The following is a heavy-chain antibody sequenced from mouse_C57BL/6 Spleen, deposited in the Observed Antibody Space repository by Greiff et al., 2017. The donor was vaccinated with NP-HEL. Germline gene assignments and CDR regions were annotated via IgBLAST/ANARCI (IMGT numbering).Heavy chain of an antibody. V-gene: IGHV1-19*01. Sequence: EVQLQQSGPVLVKPGVSVKMSCKASGYTFTDYYMNWVKQSHGKSLEWIGVINPYNGGTSYNQKFKGKATLTVDKSSSTAYMELNSLTSEDSAVYYCEGFFPYSSGSSNWYFMAWGKGTTVPVSS. J-gene: IGHJ1*03. CDR3: EGFFPYSSGSSNWYFMA. CDR1: GYTFTDYY. CDR2: INPYNGGT. D-gene: IGHD1-1*01.